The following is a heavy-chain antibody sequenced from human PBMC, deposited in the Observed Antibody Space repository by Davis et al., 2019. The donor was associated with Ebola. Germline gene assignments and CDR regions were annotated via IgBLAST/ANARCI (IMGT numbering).Heavy chain of an antibody. CDR1: GGSISSHY. Sequence: PSETLSLTCTVSGGSISSHYWTWIRKPPGRGLEWIGYISYSGATNYSPSLRSRVTISPDTSKNQFSLRLTSVTAADTAVYYCASSYGILTGYFNYWGQGTRVTVSS. CDR2: ISYSGAT. V-gene: IGHV4-59*11. CDR3: ASSYGILTGYFNY. J-gene: IGHJ4*02. D-gene: IGHD3-9*01.